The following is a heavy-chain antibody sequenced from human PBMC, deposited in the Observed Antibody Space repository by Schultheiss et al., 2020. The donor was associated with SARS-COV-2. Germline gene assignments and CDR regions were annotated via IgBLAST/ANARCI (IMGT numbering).Heavy chain of an antibody. D-gene: IGHD3-10*01. CDR3: ARDYGYYYGSGSHAFDI. CDR2: IYYSGST. V-gene: IGHV4-39*07. Sequence: SETLSLTCTVSGGSISSYYWGWIRQPPGKGLEWIGSIYYSGSTYYNPSLKSRVTISVDTSKNQFSLKLSSVTAADTAVYYCARDYGYYYGSGSHAFDIWGQGTMVTVSS. CDR1: GGSISSYY. J-gene: IGHJ3*02.